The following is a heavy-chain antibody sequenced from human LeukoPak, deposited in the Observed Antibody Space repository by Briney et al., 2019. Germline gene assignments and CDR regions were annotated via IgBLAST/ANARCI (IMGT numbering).Heavy chain of an antibody. CDR1: GFTFSSYA. V-gene: IGHV3-23*01. Sequence: GGSLRLSCAASGFTFSSYAMSWVRQAPGRGLEWVSAISGSGGSTYYADSVKGRFTISRDNSENTLYLQMNSLRAEDTAVYYCAKGRGYSGYDYDYWGQGTLVTVSS. CDR2: ISGSGGST. D-gene: IGHD5-12*01. J-gene: IGHJ4*02. CDR3: AKGRGYSGYDYDY.